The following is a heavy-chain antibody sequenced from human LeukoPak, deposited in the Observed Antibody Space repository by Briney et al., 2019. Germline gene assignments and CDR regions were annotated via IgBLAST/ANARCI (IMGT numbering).Heavy chain of an antibody. J-gene: IGHJ4*02. CDR1: GFTFSSYS. Sequence: PGGPLRLSCAASGFTFSSYSMNWVRQAPGKGLEWVSSISSSSSYIYYADSVKGRFTISRDNAKNSLYLQMNSLRAEDTAVYYCARGGNSDSSGYDGYGRQGTLVTVSS. D-gene: IGHD3-22*01. CDR3: ARGGNSDSSGYDGY. CDR2: ISSSSSYI. V-gene: IGHV3-21*01.